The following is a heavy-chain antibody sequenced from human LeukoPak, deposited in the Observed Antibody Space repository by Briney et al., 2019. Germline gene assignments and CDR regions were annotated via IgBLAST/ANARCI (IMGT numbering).Heavy chain of an antibody. CDR1: GFTFSSYS. D-gene: IGHD4-17*01. CDR2: ISYDGSNK. Sequence: PGGSLRLSCAASGFTFSSYSMHWVRQAPARGLEWVAVISYDGSNKYYADSVKGRFTISRDNSKNTLYLQMNSLRAEDTAVYYCARDSIGDYGGGFDPWGQGTLVTVSS. CDR3: ARDSIGDYGGGFDP. V-gene: IGHV3-30-3*01. J-gene: IGHJ5*02.